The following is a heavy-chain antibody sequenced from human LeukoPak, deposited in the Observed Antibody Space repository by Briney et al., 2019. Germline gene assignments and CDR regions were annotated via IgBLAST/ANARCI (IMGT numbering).Heavy chain of an antibody. CDR3: ARRRAAAGTLNWFDP. J-gene: IGHJ5*02. V-gene: IGHV5-51*01. Sequence: GESLKISCKGSGYSFTSYWIGWVRQMPGKGLEWMWIIYPGDSDTRYSPSFQGQVTISADKSISTAYLQWSSLKASDTAMYYCARRRAAAGTLNWFDPWGQGTLVTVSS. CDR1: GYSFTSYW. D-gene: IGHD6-13*01. CDR2: IYPGDSDT.